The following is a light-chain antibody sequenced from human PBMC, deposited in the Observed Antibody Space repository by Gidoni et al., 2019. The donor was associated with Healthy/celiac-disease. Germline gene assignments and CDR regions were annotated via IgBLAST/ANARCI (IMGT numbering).Light chain of an antibody. Sequence: QSALTQPASVSGSPGQSITISCTGTSSDVGGYNYVSWYQQHPGKAPKLMIYEVSNRPSGVSHRFSGSTSGNTASLTISGLQAEDEADYYCSSYTSSSTPVFGGGTKLTVL. V-gene: IGLV2-14*01. CDR3: SSYTSSSTPV. CDR1: SSDVGGYNY. J-gene: IGLJ2*01. CDR2: EVS.